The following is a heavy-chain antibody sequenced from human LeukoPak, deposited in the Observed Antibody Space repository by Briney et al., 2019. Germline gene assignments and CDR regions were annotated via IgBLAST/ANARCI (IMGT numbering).Heavy chain of an antibody. D-gene: IGHD6-19*01. J-gene: IGHJ4*02. CDR3: ARGGSVWYRLRFDY. CDR2: ISSSSSTI. Sequence: PGGSLRLSCAASGFTFSSYSMNWVRQAPGKGLEWVSYISSSSSTIYYADSVKGRFTISRDNAKNSLYLQMNSLRAEDTAVYYCARGGSVWYRLRFDYWGQGTLVTVSS. CDR1: GFTFSSYS. V-gene: IGHV3-48*01.